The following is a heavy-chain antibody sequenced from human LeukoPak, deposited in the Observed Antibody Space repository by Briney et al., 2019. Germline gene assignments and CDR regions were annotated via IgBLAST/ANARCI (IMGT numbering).Heavy chain of an antibody. CDR3: AKDIHFLTGYDY. D-gene: IGHD3/OR15-3a*01. V-gene: IGHV3-33*06. J-gene: IGHJ4*02. CDR1: GFTFSTYG. Sequence: PGGSLRLSCAASGFTFSTYGMHWVRQAPGKGLEWVALVWSDGNGKFYADSVKGRFTISRDNSKNTLYLQMNSLRAEDTAVYYCAKDIHFLTGYDYWGQGTLVIVSS. CDR2: VWSDGNGK.